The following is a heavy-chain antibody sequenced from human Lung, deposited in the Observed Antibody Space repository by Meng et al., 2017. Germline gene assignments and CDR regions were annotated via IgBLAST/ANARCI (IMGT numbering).Heavy chain of an antibody. CDR1: GYIFTRYG. CDR2: INVGHGNT. D-gene: IGHD1-1*01. V-gene: IGHV1-3*01. CDR3: ARGFWRDTDRAYYFDY. J-gene: IGHJ4*02. Sequence: QVQLVQSGGEVKKPGASVKVSCKASGYIFTRYGITWVRQAPGQGLEWMRWINVGHGNTKYSQKFQGRVTITRDTSATTAYMELSSLRSEDTAVFYCARGFWRDTDRAYYFDYWGQGTLVTVSS.